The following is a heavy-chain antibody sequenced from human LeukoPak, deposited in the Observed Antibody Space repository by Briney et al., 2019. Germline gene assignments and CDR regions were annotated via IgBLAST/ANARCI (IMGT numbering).Heavy chain of an antibody. J-gene: IGHJ5*02. D-gene: IGHD1-26*01. CDR1: GGSFSGYY. CDR2: INHSGST. V-gene: IGHV4-34*01. CDR3: ARDRTYSGSYYNWFDP. Sequence: PSETLSLTCAVYGGSFSGYYWSWIRQPPGKGLEWIGEINHSGSTNYNPSLKSRVTISVDTSKNQFSLKLSSVTAADTAVYYCARDRTYSGSYYNWFDPWGQGTLVTVSS.